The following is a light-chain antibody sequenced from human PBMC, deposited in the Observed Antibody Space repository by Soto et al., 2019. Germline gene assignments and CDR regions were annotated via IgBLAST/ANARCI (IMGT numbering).Light chain of an antibody. J-gene: IGKJ2*01. CDR2: GAS. CDR3: QHRGTWPRT. Sequence: EIVLTQSPATLSLSPGERATLSCRASQSVSSYLACYQQKPGQAPRLLIYGASNRATGIPARFSGSGSGTDVTLTISSLEPEDFAVYYCQHRGTWPRTFGQGTKLESK. V-gene: IGKV3-11*01. CDR1: QSVSSY.